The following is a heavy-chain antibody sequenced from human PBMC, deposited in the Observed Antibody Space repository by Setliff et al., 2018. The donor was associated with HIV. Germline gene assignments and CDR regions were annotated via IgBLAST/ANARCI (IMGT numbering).Heavy chain of an antibody. CDR3: ARWESAQKAFNP. D-gene: IGHD1-26*01. Sequence: PSETLSLTCTVSGVSITSHYWNWIRQSPGKGLEWIGFGHHSGHTRQNPSLASRXTXSVDMSKNQFSLTLNSLTAANTAFSYCARWESAQKAFNPWGPGTMVTVSS. CDR2: GHHSGHT. V-gene: IGHV4-4*09. J-gene: IGHJ3*01. CDR1: GVSITSHY.